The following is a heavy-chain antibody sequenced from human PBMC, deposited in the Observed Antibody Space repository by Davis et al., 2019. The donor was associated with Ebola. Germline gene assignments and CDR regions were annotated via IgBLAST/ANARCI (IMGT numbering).Heavy chain of an antibody. CDR3: ARGVGSSWYYYYYYYMDV. V-gene: IGHV1-18*01. J-gene: IGHJ6*03. D-gene: IGHD6-13*01. Sequence: ASVKVSCKASGYTFTSYDINWVRQAPGQGLEWMGWINPNSGGTNYAQKLQGRVTMTTDTSTSTAYMELRSLRSDDTAVYYCARGVGSSWYYYYYYYMDVWGKGTTVTVSS. CDR1: GYTFTSYD. CDR2: INPNSGGT.